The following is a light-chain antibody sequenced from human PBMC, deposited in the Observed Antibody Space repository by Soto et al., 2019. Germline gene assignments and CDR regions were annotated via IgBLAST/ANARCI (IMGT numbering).Light chain of an antibody. J-gene: IGKJ5*01. CDR2: DAS. V-gene: IGKV1-39*01. Sequence: DIEMTQSPSSLSASVGDRVAITCRASQSINTYLNWYQQKAGKAPKVLIFDASNLQTGVPSRFSDSGSGTDFTLTISSLQPEDFADYFCQQSYTTPITFGQGTRLEIK. CDR3: QQSYTTPIT. CDR1: QSINTY.